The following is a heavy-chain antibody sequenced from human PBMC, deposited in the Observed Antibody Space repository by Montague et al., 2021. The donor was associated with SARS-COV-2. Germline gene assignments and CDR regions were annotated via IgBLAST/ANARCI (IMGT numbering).Heavy chain of an antibody. V-gene: IGHV4-59*01. CDR2: IYYSGST. J-gene: IGHJ3*02. CDR3: ARAGLGVYDILTGYTVNAFDI. CDR1: GGSISSYY. D-gene: IGHD3-9*01. Sequence: SETLSLTCTVSGGSISSYYWSWIRQPPGKGLEWIGYIYYSGSTNYNPSLKSRVTISVDTSKNQFSLKLSSVTAADTAVYYCARAGLGVYDILTGYTVNAFDIWGQGTMVTVSS.